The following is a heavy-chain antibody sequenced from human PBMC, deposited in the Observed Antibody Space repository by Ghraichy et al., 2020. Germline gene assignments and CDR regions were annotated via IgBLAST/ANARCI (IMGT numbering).Heavy chain of an antibody. V-gene: IGHV4-34*01. CDR2: INHSGST. Sequence: TLSLTCAVYGGSFSGYYWSWIRQPPGKGLEWIGEINHSGSTNYNPSLKSRVTISVDTSKNQFSLKLSSVTAADTAVYYCARALPSTPYSSSWYRGFYFDYWGQGTLVTVSS. CDR1: GGSFSGYY. CDR3: ARALPSTPYSSSWYRGFYFDY. D-gene: IGHD6-13*01. J-gene: IGHJ4*02.